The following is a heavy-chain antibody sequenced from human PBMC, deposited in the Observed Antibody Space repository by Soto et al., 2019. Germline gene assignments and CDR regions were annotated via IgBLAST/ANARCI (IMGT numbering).Heavy chain of an antibody. Sequence: SETLSLTCTVSGGSISTYYWSWIRQPPGKGLEWIGYIYYSGSTSYNPSLESRVTISVDTSKNQFSLKLRSVTAADTAVYYCASDRSSGWDQGYGMDVWGQRTTVTVSS. CDR1: GGSISTYY. J-gene: IGHJ6*02. CDR2: IYYSGST. CDR3: ASDRSSGWDQGYGMDV. D-gene: IGHD6-19*01. V-gene: IGHV4-59*01.